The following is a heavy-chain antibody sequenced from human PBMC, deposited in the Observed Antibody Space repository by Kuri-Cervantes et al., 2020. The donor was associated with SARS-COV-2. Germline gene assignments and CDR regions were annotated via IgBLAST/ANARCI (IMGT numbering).Heavy chain of an antibody. Sequence: ASVKVSCKASGYTFTSYDINWVRQATGQGLEWMGWMNPNSGNTGYAQKFQGRVTITRNTSISTAYMELSSLRSEDTAVYYCARERPESYCFDPWGQGTLVTVSS. CDR3: ARERPESYCFDP. J-gene: IGHJ5*02. CDR2: MNPNSGNT. V-gene: IGHV1-8*03. CDR1: GYTFTSYD.